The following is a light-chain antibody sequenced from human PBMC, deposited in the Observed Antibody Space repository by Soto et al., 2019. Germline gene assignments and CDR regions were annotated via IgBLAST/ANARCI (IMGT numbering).Light chain of an antibody. CDR3: QHYSTVWA. J-gene: IGKJ1*01. Sequence: DIQMTQSPSTLSASVGDRVTMACRASQSISRGLAWYQQKPGKAPNVLIYDASTLESGVPSRFSGSGSGTEFTLTISSLQPEDFATYYCQHYSTVWAFGQGTKV. V-gene: IGKV1-5*01. CDR1: QSISRG. CDR2: DAS.